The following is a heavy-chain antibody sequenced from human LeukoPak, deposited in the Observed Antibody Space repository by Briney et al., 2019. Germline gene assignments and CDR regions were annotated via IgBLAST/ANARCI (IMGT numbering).Heavy chain of an antibody. CDR1: GFTFSSYT. J-gene: IGHJ4*02. CDR2: ISSSSSYI. Sequence: GGSLRLSCAASGFTFSSYTMNWVRQAPWKGLEWVSSISSSSSYIYYADSVKGRFTISRDNAKNSLYLQMNSLRAEDTALYFCASLSRWLPDYWGQGTLVTVSS. D-gene: IGHD5-24*01. V-gene: IGHV3-21*01. CDR3: ASLSRWLPDY.